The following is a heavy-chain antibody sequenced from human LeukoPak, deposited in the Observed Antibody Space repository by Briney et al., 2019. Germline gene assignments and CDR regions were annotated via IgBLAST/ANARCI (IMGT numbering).Heavy chain of an antibody. V-gene: IGHV3-23*01. CDR1: GFTFSSYG. CDR2: VSGSGGNT. J-gene: IGHJ4*02. Sequence: PGGSLRLSCAASGFTFSSYGITWVRQAPGKGLEWVSAVSGSGGNTSYADSVKGRFTISRDNSKNTLYLQMNSLRAEDTAVYYCAKDRSSGWYTTLDYWGQGVLVTVSS. CDR3: AKDRSSGWYTTLDY. D-gene: IGHD6-19*01.